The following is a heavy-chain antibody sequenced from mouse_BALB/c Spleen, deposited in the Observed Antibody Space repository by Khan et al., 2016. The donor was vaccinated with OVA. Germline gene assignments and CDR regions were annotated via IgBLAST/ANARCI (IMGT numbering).Heavy chain of an antibody. Sequence: QVRLQQSGAELARPGASVKLSCKASGYTFTDYYINWVKQRTGQGLEWIGEISPGSGDTYYNARFKGKATLTADKSSSTAYMQLSSLTSEASAVYFCARRNYFGYTCAYGGQGTLVTVSA. CDR3: ARRNYFGYTCAY. V-gene: IGHV1-77*01. J-gene: IGHJ3*01. D-gene: IGHD1-2*01. CDR1: GYTFTDYY. CDR2: ISPGSGDT.